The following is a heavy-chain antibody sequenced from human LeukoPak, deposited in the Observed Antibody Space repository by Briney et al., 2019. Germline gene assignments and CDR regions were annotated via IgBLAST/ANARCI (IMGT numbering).Heavy chain of an antibody. J-gene: IGHJ5*02. V-gene: IGHV4-59*01. Sequence: SETLSLTCTVSGGSISSYYWSWIRQPPGRGLEWIGYIYYSGSTNYNPSLKSRVTISVDTSKNQFSLKLSSVTAADTAVYYCAREGFDPWGQGTLVTVSS. CDR1: GGSISSYY. CDR2: IYYSGST. CDR3: AREGFDP.